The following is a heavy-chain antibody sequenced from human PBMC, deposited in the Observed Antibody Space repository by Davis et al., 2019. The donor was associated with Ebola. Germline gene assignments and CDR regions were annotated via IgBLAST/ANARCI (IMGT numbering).Heavy chain of an antibody. CDR3: AKDCTYYYGSGSYYKVCRDYGMDV. CDR2: ISYDGSTK. Sequence: GESLKISCAASGFTFSSYGMHWVRLAPGKGLEWVAVISYDGSTKYYAYSVKGRFTFSRDNSKNPLYLQMNSLRAEDTAVYYCAKDCTYYYGSGSYYKVCRDYGMDVWGQGTTVTVSS. V-gene: IGHV3-30*18. D-gene: IGHD3-10*01. J-gene: IGHJ6*02. CDR1: GFTFSSYG.